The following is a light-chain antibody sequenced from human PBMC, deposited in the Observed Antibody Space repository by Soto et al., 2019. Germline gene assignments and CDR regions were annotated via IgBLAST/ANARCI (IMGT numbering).Light chain of an antibody. CDR1: SSDVGNYNR. Sequence: QSALTQPPSVSGSPGQSVTISCTGTSSDVGNYNRVSWYQQPPGTAPKLIIYEVNNRPSGVSDRFSGSKSGNTASLTISGLQAEDESDYYCSSYTSSSTLVVFGGGTKLTVL. J-gene: IGLJ2*01. CDR3: SSYTSSSTLVV. CDR2: EVN. V-gene: IGLV2-18*02.